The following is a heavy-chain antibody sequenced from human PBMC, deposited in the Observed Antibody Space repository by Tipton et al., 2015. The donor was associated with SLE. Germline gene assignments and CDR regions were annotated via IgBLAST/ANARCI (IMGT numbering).Heavy chain of an antibody. V-gene: IGHV3-49*04. J-gene: IGHJ4*02. CDR1: GFTFSAYP. D-gene: IGHD5-24*01. CDR2: IRSKAYYGTT. CDR3: TRDQVGAETSTIYFDS. Sequence: SLRLSCTTSGFTFSAYPLSWVRQAPGKGLEWIGSIRSKAYYGTTEYAASVRGRFTISRDDSKGIAYLQMNSLKPEDTAVYYCTRDQVGAETSTIYFDSWGQGTRVTVSS.